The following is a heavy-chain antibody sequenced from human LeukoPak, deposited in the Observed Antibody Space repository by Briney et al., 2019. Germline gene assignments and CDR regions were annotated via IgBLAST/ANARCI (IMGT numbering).Heavy chain of an antibody. V-gene: IGHV3-23*01. CDR1: GFTFSSYA. Sequence: GGSLRLSCAASGFTFSSYAMSWVRQAPGKGLEWVSAISGSGGSTYYADSVKGRFTISRDNSKNTLYLQMNSLRAEDTALYYCAKDIYGDYGMDVWGQGTTVTVSS. D-gene: IGHD4-17*01. CDR3: AKDIYGDYGMDV. J-gene: IGHJ6*02. CDR2: ISGSGGST.